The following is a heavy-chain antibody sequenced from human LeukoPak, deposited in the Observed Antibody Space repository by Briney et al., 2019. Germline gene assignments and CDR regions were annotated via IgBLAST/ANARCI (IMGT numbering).Heavy chain of an antibody. CDR1: GGSISSGDYY. Sequence: TLSLTCTVSGGSISSGDYYWSWIRQPPGKGLEWIGYIYYSGSTNYNPSLKSRVTISVDTSKNQFALKLSSVTAADTALYYCARENGVYYDSSGYYLHFDYWGQGTLVTVSS. CDR2: IYYSGST. CDR3: ARENGVYYDSSGYYLHFDY. V-gene: IGHV4-30-4*01. J-gene: IGHJ4*02. D-gene: IGHD3-22*01.